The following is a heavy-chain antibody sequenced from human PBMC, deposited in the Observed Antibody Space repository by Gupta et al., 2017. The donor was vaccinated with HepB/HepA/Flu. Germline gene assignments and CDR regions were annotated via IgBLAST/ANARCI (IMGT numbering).Heavy chain of an antibody. CDR1: GFSLNKMGVG. Sequence: QITLKESGLTLVKPTETLTLTCSFSGFSLNKMGVGVGWIRQPPGKALEWLEAIYWDDEKFSIPSLKTRLTITKDTSNTQVVLTISNLDRVDTVTYSLARQNRSVVAEAGTNYDYYYPMDVWGQGTTVTVSS. V-gene: IGHV2-5*02. CDR3: ARQNRSVVAEAGTNYDYYYPMDV. J-gene: IGHJ6*02. CDR2: IYWDDEK. D-gene: IGHD6-13*01.